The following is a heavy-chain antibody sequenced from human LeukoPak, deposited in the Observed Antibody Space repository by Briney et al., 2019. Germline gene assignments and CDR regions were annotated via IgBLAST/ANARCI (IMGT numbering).Heavy chain of an antibody. J-gene: IGHJ5*02. D-gene: IGHD6-19*01. CDR2: ISSSSSTI. CDR1: GFAFSSYS. Sequence: GGSLRLSCAASGFAFSSYSMNWVRQVPGKGLEWVSYISSSSSTIYYADSVKGRFTISRDNAKSSLYLQMNSLRAEDTALYYCAKGRAIAVAGTLDWFDPWGQGTLVTVSS. V-gene: IGHV3-48*04. CDR3: AKGRAIAVAGTLDWFDP.